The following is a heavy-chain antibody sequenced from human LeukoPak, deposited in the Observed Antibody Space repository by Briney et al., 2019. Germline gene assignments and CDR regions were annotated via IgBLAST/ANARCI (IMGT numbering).Heavy chain of an antibody. CDR3: AKKSRDGYNPFDY. CDR2: ISNSGESP. CDR1: GFTFSRYA. J-gene: IGHJ4*02. V-gene: IGHV3-23*01. D-gene: IGHD5-24*01. Sequence: GGSLRLSCAASGFTFSRYAMSWVRQAPGKGLEWVCGISNSGESPYYANSVEGRFTISRGNSKNTLYLEINSLRAEDTAVYYCAKKSRDGYNPFDYVGQGTLVTVSS.